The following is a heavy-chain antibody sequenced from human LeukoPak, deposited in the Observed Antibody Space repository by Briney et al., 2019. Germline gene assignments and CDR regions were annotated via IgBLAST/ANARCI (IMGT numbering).Heavy chain of an antibody. CDR2: ISSSSSYI. J-gene: IGHJ3*02. CDR3: ARVDYESDAFGI. CDR1: GFTFSSYS. D-gene: IGHD4-17*01. V-gene: IGHV3-21*01. Sequence: PGGSLRLSCAASGFTFSSYSMNWVRQAPGKGLEWVSSISSSSSYIYYADSVKGRFTISRDNAKNSLYLQMNSLRAEDTAVYYCARVDYESDAFGIWGQGTMVTVSS.